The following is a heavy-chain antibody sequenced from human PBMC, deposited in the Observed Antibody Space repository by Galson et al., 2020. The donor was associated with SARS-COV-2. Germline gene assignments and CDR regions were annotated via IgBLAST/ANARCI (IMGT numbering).Heavy chain of an antibody. J-gene: IGHJ3*02. V-gene: IGHV3-21*01. D-gene: IGHD6-13*01. CDR1: GFTFSSYS. CDR2: ISSSSSYK. CDR3: AREGGSSWYGGDDAFDI. Sequence: GESLELPCAGPGFTFSSYSMNWVRQAPGKGLEWVSSISSSSSYKYYADPVKGRFTISRDNAKNSLYLQMNSLRAEDTAVYYCAREGGSSWYGGDDAFDIWGQGTMVTVSS.